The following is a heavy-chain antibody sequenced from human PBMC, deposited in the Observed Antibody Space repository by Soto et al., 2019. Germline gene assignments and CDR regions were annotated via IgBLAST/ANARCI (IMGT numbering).Heavy chain of an antibody. CDR3: ASGTYYYGSGSYEGGVRGYYYYGMDV. CDR1: GGSISSSSYY. D-gene: IGHD3-10*01. V-gene: IGHV4-39*01. Sequence: SETLSLTCTVSGGSISSSSYYWGWIRQPPGKGLEWIGSIYYSGSTYYNPSLKSRVTISVDTSKNQFSLKLSSVTAADTAVYYCASGTYYYGSGSYEGGVRGYYYYGMDVWGQGTTVTVSS. J-gene: IGHJ6*02. CDR2: IYYSGST.